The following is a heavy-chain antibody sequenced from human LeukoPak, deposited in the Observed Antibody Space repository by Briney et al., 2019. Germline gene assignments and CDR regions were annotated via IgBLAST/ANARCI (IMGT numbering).Heavy chain of an antibody. D-gene: IGHD5-24*01. Sequence: ASVKVSCKASGYTFTSYGISWVRQAPGQGLEWMGWISAYNGNTNYAQKLQGRVTMTTDTSTSTAYMELRSLRSDDTAVYYCAGDGYNFWQYDAFDIWGQGTMVTVSS. CDR1: GYTFTSYG. V-gene: IGHV1-18*01. CDR2: ISAYNGNT. CDR3: AGDGYNFWQYDAFDI. J-gene: IGHJ3*02.